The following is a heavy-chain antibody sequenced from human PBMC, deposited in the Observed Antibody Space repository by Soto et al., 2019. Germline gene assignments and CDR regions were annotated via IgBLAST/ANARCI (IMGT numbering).Heavy chain of an antibody. Sequence: QVQLQQWGAGLLKPSETLSLTCAVYGGSFSGYYWSWIRQPPGKGLEWIGEINHSGSTNYNPSLKRRVTISVDPSKNQFSLKLSSVTAADTAVYYCARGGLTYYYGSGSYDYWGQGTLVTVSS. CDR2: INHSGST. J-gene: IGHJ4*02. D-gene: IGHD3-10*01. CDR3: ARGGLTYYYGSGSYDY. CDR1: GGSFSGYY. V-gene: IGHV4-34*01.